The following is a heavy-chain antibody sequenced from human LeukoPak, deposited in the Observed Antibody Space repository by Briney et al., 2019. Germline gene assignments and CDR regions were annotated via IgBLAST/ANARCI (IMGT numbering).Heavy chain of an antibody. CDR3: AKSGSSTWYEFYP. CDR2: ISASGGST. J-gene: IGHJ5*02. V-gene: IGHV3-23*01. CDR1: GVTITNYA. D-gene: IGHD6-13*01. Sequence: GGSLRLSCAASGVTITNYALSWVRQAPGKGLEWVSGISASGGSTYYADSVKGRFTISRDNFKNTLFLQMNSLRAEDTAVYHCAKSGSSTWYEFYPWGQGTLVTVSS.